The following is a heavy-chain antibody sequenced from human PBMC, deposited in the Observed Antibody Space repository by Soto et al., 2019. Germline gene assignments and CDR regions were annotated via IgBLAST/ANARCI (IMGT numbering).Heavy chain of an antibody. V-gene: IGHV4-31*11. CDR3: ARSVDP. Sequence: SETLSLTCAVSGGSISSGGYSWSWIRQPPGKGLEWIGYIFYSGTTYYNPSLKSRVTISVDTSKNQFSLKLNSVTAADTAVYYCARSVDPWGQGTLLTVSS. CDR1: GGSISSGGYS. J-gene: IGHJ5*02. CDR2: IFYSGTT.